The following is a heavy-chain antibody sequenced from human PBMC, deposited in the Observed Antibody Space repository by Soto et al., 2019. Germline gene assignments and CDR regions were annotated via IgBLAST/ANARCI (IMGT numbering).Heavy chain of an antibody. CDR3: ARGELWWDY. V-gene: IGHV4-31*03. D-gene: IGHD5-18*01. J-gene: IGHJ4*02. CDR2: IYYSGST. CDR1: GGSMTNGDYY. Sequence: SETLSLTCTVSGGSMTNGDYYWSWIRQHPGQGLEWIGYIYYSGSTYYNPSLKSRVTMSVATSKNQFSLKLNSVTAADTAVYYCARGELWWDYWGQGTLVTVSS.